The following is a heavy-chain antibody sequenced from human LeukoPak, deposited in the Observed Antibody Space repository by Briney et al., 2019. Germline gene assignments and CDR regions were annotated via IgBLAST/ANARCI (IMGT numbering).Heavy chain of an antibody. CDR3: VRGTGY. J-gene: IGHJ4*02. V-gene: IGHV3-64D*06. CDR1: GFTFSSYD. CDR2: ISSNGDNT. Sequence: GRSLRLSCGASGFTFSSYDMHWVRQAPGKGLEYVSAISSNGDNTYYADSMKGRFTISRGNSKNTLYLQMSSLRADDTAVYYCVRGTGYWGQGTLVTVSS.